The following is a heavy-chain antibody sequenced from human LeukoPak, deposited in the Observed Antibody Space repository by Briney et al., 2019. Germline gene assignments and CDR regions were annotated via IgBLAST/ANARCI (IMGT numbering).Heavy chain of an antibody. CDR1: GGSISSSSYY. V-gene: IGHV4-39*07. CDR2: IYYSGST. J-gene: IGHJ3*02. D-gene: IGHD1-1*01. CDR3: ARENDENDLPANDAFDI. Sequence: SETLSLTCTVSGGSISSSSYYWGWIRQPPGKGLEWIGSIYYSGSTYYNPSLKSRVTMSVDTSKNQFSLKLSSVTAADTAVYYCARENDENDLPANDAFDIWGQGTMVTVSS.